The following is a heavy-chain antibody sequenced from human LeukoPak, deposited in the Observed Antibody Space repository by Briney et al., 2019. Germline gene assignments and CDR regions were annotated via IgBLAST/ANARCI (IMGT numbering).Heavy chain of an antibody. CDR1: GGSISSGGYY. CDR2: IYYSGST. CDR3: ARMTPYYYDSSGDNWYFDL. J-gene: IGHJ2*01. V-gene: IGHV4-31*03. Sequence: PSETLSLTCTVSGGSISSGGYYWSWIRQHPGKGLEWIGYIYYSGSTYYNPSLKSRVTISVDTSKNEFSLKLSSVTAADTAVYYCARMTPYYYDSSGDNWYFDLWGRGTLVTVSS. D-gene: IGHD3-22*01.